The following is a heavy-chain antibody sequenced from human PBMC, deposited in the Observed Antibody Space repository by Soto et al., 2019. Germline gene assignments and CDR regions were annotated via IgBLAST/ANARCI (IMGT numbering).Heavy chain of an antibody. Sequence: QVQLVESGGGVVQPGRSLRLSCAASGFIFSGYAMHWVRQAPGKGLEWVALISYDGSNKDYADSVKGRFTISRDSSKNTMYLQMNSLRPEDTAVFYCARGSGGYSYYGVDVSGQGNTVTVSS. CDR3: ARGSGGYSYYGVDV. CDR1: GFIFSGYA. J-gene: IGHJ6*01. V-gene: IGHV3-30-3*01. CDR2: ISYDGSNK. D-gene: IGHD3-16*01.